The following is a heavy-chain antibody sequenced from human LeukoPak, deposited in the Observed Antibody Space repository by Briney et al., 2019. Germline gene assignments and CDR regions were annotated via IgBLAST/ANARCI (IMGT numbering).Heavy chain of an antibody. D-gene: IGHD6-19*01. CDR2: LYPGDSAS. CDR3: ATSREVAGSHAFDI. CDR1: GYSFTNYW. Sequence: GESLKISCKGSGYSFTNYWIGWVRQMPGKGLEWMGMLYPGDSASRFSPSFQGRVTMSVDRSINTAYLQWSSLRASDTAMYYCATSREVAGSHAFDIWGQGTVVTVSS. V-gene: IGHV5-51*01. J-gene: IGHJ3*02.